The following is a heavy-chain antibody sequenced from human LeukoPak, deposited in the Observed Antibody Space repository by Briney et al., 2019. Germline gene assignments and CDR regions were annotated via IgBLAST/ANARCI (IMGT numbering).Heavy chain of an antibody. CDR3: ATQQGGNSAY. V-gene: IGHV3-7*01. D-gene: IGHD1-7*01. CDR1: GFTFSSYW. J-gene: IGHJ4*02. CDR2: IKQDGSEK. Sequence: GGSLRLSCAASGFTFSSYWMSWVRQAPGKGLEWVANIKQDGSEKYYVDSVKGRFTISRDNAKNMLYLQVNSLRAEDTAVYYCATQQGGNSAYWGQGTLVTVSS.